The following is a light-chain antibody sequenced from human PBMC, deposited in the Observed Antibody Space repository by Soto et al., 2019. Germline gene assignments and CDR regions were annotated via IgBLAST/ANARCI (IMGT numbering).Light chain of an antibody. CDR3: QQYGDLPPT. CDR2: GAS. CDR1: QSVSNN. Sequence: EIVLTHSPGTLSLSPLYRTPLXGKASQSVSNNLAWYQQKPDQAPRLLIYGASTRAAGIPDRFSGSGSGTDFTLTISRLEPEDFVVYHCQQYGDLPPTFGQGTKVDNK. J-gene: IGKJ1*01. V-gene: IGKV3-20*01.